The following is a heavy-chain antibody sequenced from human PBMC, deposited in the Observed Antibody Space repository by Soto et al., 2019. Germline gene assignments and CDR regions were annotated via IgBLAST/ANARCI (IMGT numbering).Heavy chain of an antibody. J-gene: IGHJ4*02. CDR1: GFTFSSYA. Sequence: GGSLRLSCAASGFTFSSYALHWVRQAPGKGLECVAVISYDGSNKYYADSVKGRFTISRDNSKNTLYLQMNSLRAKDTAVYYCAGYCSSASCYSRYWGQGTLVTVSS. CDR2: ISYDGSNK. CDR3: AGYCSSASCYSRY. D-gene: IGHD2-2*01. V-gene: IGHV3-30-3*01.